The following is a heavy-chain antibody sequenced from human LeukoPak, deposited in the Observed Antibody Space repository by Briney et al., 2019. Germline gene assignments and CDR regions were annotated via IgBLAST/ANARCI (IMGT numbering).Heavy chain of an antibody. J-gene: IGHJ3*02. Sequence: GGSLRLSCAASGFTFSSYGMHWVRQAPGKGLERVAVIWYDGSKKFYADSVKGRFIISRDNSKNTLYLQMNSLRAEDTDLYYCARDEYYYDSSGYFFYPNGYDAFDIWGQGTLVTVSS. V-gene: IGHV3-33*01. CDR2: IWYDGSKK. CDR1: GFTFSSYG. D-gene: IGHD3-22*01. CDR3: ARDEYYYDSSGYFFYPNGYDAFDI.